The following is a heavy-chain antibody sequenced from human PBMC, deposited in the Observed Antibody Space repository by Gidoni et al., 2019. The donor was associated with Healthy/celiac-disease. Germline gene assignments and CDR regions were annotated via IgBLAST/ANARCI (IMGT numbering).Heavy chain of an antibody. D-gene: IGHD2-21*02. CDR3: ARSGRDYGDLRYFDY. Sequence: VQLQESGPGLVSPSQTLSLTCTVAGGSIISGVYYRTWIRRHPGSGLGWIGYIYYSGSTYYNSSLKSRVSISVDTSKHQFSLTLSSVTAADTAVYYCARSGRDYGDLRYFDYWGQGILVTVSS. CDR2: IYYSGST. J-gene: IGHJ4*02. V-gene: IGHV4-31*03. CDR1: GGSIISGVYY.